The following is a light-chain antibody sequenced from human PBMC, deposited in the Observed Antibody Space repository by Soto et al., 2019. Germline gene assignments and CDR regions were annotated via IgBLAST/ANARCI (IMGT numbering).Light chain of an antibody. CDR2: DAS. CDR1: QSISDW. V-gene: IGKV1-5*01. J-gene: IGKJ2*01. CDR3: QEYKTYA. Sequence: DIQLTQSPSTLSAYVGDRVNMTCRASQSISDWLAWYQQKPGKVPELLISDASTLATGVPSRFSGSGSGTEFTLTISSLQTDDSATYFCQEYKTYAFGPGTKVDIK.